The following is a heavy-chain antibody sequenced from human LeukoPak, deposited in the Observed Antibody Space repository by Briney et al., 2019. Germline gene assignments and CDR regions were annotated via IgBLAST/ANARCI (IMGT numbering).Heavy chain of an antibody. CDR2: IWYDGRDK. CDR1: GFTFSSYA. CDR3: AKDPYSYGSYFDY. Sequence: GGSLRLSCAASGFTFSSYAMSWVRQAPGKGLEWVAFIWYDGRDKYYVDSVKGRFTISRDNSKNTLYLQMNSLRAEDTAMYYCAKDPYSYGSYFDYWGQGTLVTVSS. V-gene: IGHV3-30*02. D-gene: IGHD5-18*01. J-gene: IGHJ4*02.